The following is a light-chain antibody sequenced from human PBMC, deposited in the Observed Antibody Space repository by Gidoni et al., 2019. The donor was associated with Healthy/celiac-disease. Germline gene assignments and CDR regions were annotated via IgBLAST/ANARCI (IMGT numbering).Light chain of an antibody. CDR2: AAS. J-gene: IGKJ2*01. V-gene: IGKV1-9*01. Sequence: DIQLTQSPSFLSASVGDRVTITCRASQGISSYLAWYQQKPGKAPKLLFYAASTLQSGVPSRFSGSGSGTEFTLTISSLQPEDFATYYCQQLNSYPYTFXXXTKLEIK. CDR1: QGISSY. CDR3: QQLNSYPYT.